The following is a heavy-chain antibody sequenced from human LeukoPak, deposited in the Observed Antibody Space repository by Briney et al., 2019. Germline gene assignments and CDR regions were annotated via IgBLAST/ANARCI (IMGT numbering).Heavy chain of an antibody. CDR1: GGTFSSYA. CDR2: IIPIFGTA. CDR3: ARDFRGYYFDY. J-gene: IGHJ4*02. Sequence: ASVKVSCKASGGTFSSYAISWVRQAPGQGLEWMGGIIPIFGTANYAQTFQGRVTITADKSTSTAYMELSSLRSEDTAVYYCARDFRGYYFDYWGQGTLVTVSS. D-gene: IGHD5-24*01. V-gene: IGHV1-69*06.